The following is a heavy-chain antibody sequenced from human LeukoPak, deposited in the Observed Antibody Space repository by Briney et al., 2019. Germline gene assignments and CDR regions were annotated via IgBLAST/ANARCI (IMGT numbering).Heavy chain of an antibody. Sequence: GGSLRPSCAASGFTFSSYGMHWVRQAPGKGLEWVAVVWDDGSSQNYADSVKGRFTISRDNSKNLVFLQMNSLRAEDTAVYYCAKDQWNPDFWGQGTLVSVSS. CDR1: GFTFSSYG. CDR3: AKDQWNPDF. CDR2: VWDDGSSQ. D-gene: IGHD6-19*01. V-gene: IGHV3-33*06. J-gene: IGHJ4*02.